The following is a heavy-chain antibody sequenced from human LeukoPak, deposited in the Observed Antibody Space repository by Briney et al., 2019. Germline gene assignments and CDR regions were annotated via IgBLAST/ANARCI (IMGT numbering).Heavy chain of an antibody. CDR3: ARDKKDLNKWDLLAPDAFDI. J-gene: IGHJ3*02. Sequence: PGGSLRLSCAASGFTFSSYAMHWVRQAPGKGLEWVAVISYDGSNKYYADSVKGRFTISRDNSKNTLYLQMNSLRAEDTAVYYCARDKKDLNKWDLLAPDAFDIWGQGTMVTVSS. CDR2: ISYDGSNK. D-gene: IGHD1-26*01. CDR1: GFTFSSYA. V-gene: IGHV3-30-3*01.